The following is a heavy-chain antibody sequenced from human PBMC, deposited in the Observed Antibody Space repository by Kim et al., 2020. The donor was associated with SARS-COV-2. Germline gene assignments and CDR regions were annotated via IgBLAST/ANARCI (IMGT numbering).Heavy chain of an antibody. J-gene: IGHJ4*02. CDR3: ARQGLSITLDY. Sequence: GESLKISCKSSGYSFSTNWIAWVRQMPGKGLEWMGIINPRDSDTRYSPSFQGQVTLSVDKSITTAYVQWSSLRASDTAIYYCARQGLSITLDYWGQGTLVTVSS. CDR2: INPRDSDT. CDR1: GYSFSTNW. V-gene: IGHV5-51*01. D-gene: IGHD2-2*01.